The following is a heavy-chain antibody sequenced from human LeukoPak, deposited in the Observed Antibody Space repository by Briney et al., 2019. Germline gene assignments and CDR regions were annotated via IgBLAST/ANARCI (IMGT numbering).Heavy chain of an antibody. D-gene: IGHD3-22*01. J-gene: IGHJ4*02. CDR1: GFTFSDYY. Sequence: GGSLRLSCAASGFTFSDYYMSWIRQAPGKGLEWVSYISSSGSTIYYADSVKGRFTISRDNAKNSLYLQMNSLRAEDTAVYYCAKDYYDSSGPLDYWGQGTLVTVSS. V-gene: IGHV3-11*04. CDR2: ISSSGSTI. CDR3: AKDYYDSSGPLDY.